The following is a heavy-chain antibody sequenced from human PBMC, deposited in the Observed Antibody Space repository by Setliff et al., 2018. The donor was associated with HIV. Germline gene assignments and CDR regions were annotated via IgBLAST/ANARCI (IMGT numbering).Heavy chain of an antibody. D-gene: IGHD5-12*01. CDR1: GFTFSSYA. Sequence: GESLRLSCAASGFTFSSYAMCWVRQAPGKGLEWVSTINSNGGSTYYADSVKGRFTISRDNSKNTLSLQMNSLRVEDTAVYYCAKGASFSGSYFDYWGQGTLVTVSS. V-gene: IGHV3-23*01. CDR2: INSNGGST. CDR3: AKGASFSGSYFDY. J-gene: IGHJ4*02.